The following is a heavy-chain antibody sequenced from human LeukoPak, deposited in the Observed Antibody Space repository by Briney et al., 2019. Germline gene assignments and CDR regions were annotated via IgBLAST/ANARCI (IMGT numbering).Heavy chain of an antibody. CDR2: IYYSGST. D-gene: IGHD2-2*01. CDR1: GYSISSSNW. V-gene: IGHV4-28*06. Sequence: SETLSLTCAVSGYSISSSNWWGWIRQPPGKGLEWIGYIYYSGSTNYNPPLKSRVSMSVDTSKNQFSLKLSSVTALDTAVYYCARYCSSTNCRNFDYWGQGTLVTVSS. CDR3: ARYCSSTNCRNFDY. J-gene: IGHJ4*02.